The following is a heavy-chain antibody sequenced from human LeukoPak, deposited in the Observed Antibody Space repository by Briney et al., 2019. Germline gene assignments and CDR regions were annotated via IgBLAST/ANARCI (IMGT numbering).Heavy chain of an antibody. CDR3: ARVLGVVVVAATQTGGHFDY. J-gene: IGHJ4*02. Sequence: ASVKVSCKASGGTFSSYAISWVRQAPGQGLEWMGGIIPIFGTANYAQKFQGRVTITADESTSTAYMELSSLRSEDTAVYYCARVLGVVVVAATQTGGHFDYWGQGTLVTVSS. CDR1: GGTFSSYA. V-gene: IGHV1-69*13. D-gene: IGHD2-15*01. CDR2: IIPIFGTA.